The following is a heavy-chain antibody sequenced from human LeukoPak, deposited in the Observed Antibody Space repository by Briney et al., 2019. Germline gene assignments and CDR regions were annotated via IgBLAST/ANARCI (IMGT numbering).Heavy chain of an antibody. CDR1: GVSISSSNSY. J-gene: IGHJ4*02. D-gene: IGHD3/OR15-3a*01. CDR3: ARQTGSGLFILP. Sequence: SETLSLTCTVSGVSISSSNSYWGWIRQPPGKGLEWIGSIYYSGNTYYSASLKSQVSISIDTYKNRFSLKLTSVTAADTAVYYCARQTGSGLFILPGGQGTLVTVSS. CDR2: IYYSGNT. V-gene: IGHV4-39*01.